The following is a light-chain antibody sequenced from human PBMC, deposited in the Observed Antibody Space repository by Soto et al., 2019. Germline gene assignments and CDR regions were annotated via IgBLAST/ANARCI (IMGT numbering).Light chain of an antibody. CDR3: QQYRSSPRT. Sequence: ESVLTQSPGTLSLSPGERATLSYRASQSFDNYLAWYQQTPGQAPRLLMYRASTRAIDIPDRFTGSGSGTDFTLTFSRLEPEDFAVYYCQQYRSSPRTFGQGTKVDI. V-gene: IGKV3-20*01. CDR1: QSFDNY. J-gene: IGKJ1*01. CDR2: RAS.